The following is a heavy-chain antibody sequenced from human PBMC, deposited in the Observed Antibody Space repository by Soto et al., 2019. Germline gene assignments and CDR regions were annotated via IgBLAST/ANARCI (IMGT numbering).Heavy chain of an antibody. CDR3: SRAYITRCVDRSCPGWFDP. CDR1: GGSFSGHS. Sequence: SETLSLTCAVYGGSFSGHSWTWIRQSPGKGLEWIGDINHSGRVNYSPSLKSRVTISLDTSKNQFSLTLSSVTAADTAVYYCSRAYITRCVDRSCPGWFDPWGQGTLVTVSS. V-gene: IGHV4-34*01. J-gene: IGHJ5*02. D-gene: IGHD1-26*01. CDR2: INHSGRV.